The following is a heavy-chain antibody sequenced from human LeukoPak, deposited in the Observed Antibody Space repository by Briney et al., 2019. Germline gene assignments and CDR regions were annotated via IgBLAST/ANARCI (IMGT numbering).Heavy chain of an antibody. Sequence: SETLSLTCAVSGGSFSGYYWSWIRQPPGKGLEWIGEINHSGSTNYNPSRKSRVTISVDTSKNQSSLKLSSVTAADTAVYYCARGWAVRGVISNWFDPWGQGTLVTVSS. CDR3: ARGWAVRGVISNWFDP. J-gene: IGHJ5*02. V-gene: IGHV4-34*01. CDR1: GGSFSGYY. D-gene: IGHD3-10*01. CDR2: INHSGST.